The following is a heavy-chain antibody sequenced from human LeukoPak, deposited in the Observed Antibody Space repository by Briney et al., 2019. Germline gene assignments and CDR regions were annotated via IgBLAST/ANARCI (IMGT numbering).Heavy chain of an antibody. Sequence: SETLSLTCTVSGGSISSYYWSWIRQPPGKGLEWIGYIYYSGSTNYNPSLKSRVTISVDTSKNQFSLKLSSVTAADTAVYYCARARATAVVTPVKYWYFDLWGRGTLGTVSS. V-gene: IGHV4-59*01. CDR1: GGSISSYY. CDR2: IYYSGST. D-gene: IGHD4-23*01. CDR3: ARARATAVVTPVKYWYFDL. J-gene: IGHJ2*01.